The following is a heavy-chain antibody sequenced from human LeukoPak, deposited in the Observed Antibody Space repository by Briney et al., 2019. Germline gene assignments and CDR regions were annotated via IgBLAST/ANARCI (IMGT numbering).Heavy chain of an antibody. V-gene: IGHV4-38-2*02. CDR2: IFHSAST. J-gene: IGHJ3*02. CDR3: ARTGSAYYSDDAFNI. CDR1: GYSITRGYY. D-gene: IGHD1-26*01. Sequence: SETLSLTCTVSGYSITRGYYWGWIRQPPGKGLEWIGNIFHSASTYYHPSLKSRVIISVDTSKNQFSLNLNSVTAADTAVYYCARTGSAYYSDDAFNIWGQGTVVTVSS.